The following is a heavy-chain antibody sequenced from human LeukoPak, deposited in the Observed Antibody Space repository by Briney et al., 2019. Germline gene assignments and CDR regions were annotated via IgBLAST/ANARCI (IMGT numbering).Heavy chain of an antibody. CDR1: EFTFTNYA. J-gene: IGHJ3*02. CDR2: ISATDGGT. Sequence: GGSLRLSCAASEFTFTNYALSWVRQAPGEGLEWVSTISATDGGTFYADSVRGRFTISRDNSKNTVYLQMNSLSADDTAIYYCAKVAILGVVLDAFDIWGQGTMVTVSS. V-gene: IGHV3-23*01. CDR3: AKVAILGVVLDAFDI. D-gene: IGHD3-3*01.